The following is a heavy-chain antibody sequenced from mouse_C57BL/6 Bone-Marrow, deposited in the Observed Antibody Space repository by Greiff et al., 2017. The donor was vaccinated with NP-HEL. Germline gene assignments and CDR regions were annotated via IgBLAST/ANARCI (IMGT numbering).Heavy chain of an antibody. Sequence: VQLQQSVAELVRPGASVKLSCTASGFNIKNSYMHWVKQRPEQGLEWIGRIDPANGNTKYAQKFKGKATLTADTSSNTAYLQLSSLTSEDTATYYCATSGDCVGRDYAMDYWGQGTTLTVSS. D-gene: IGHD1-1*02. CDR1: GFNIKNSY. J-gene: IGHJ2*01. CDR2: IDPANGNT. V-gene: IGHV14-3*01. CDR3: ATSGDCVGRDYAMDY.